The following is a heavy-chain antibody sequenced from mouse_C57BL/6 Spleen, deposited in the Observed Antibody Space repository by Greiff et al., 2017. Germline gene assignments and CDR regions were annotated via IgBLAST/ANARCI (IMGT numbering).Heavy chain of an antibody. V-gene: IGHV1-69*01. D-gene: IGHD1-1*01. J-gene: IGHJ2*01. CDR2: IDPSDSYT. CDR1: GYTFTSYW. Sequence: VQLQQPGAELVMPGASVKLSCKASGYTFTSYWMHWVKQRPGQGLEWIGEIDPSDSYTNYNQKFKGKSTLTVDKSSSTAYMQLSSLTSEDSAVYYCARCPITTVVAYYFDYWGQGTTLTVSS. CDR3: ARCPITTVVAYYFDY.